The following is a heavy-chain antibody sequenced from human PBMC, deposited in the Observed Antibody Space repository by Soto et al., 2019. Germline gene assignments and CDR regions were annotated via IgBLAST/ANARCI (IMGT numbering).Heavy chain of an antibody. CDR2: ISGNGGDYT. CDR3: VPLCRYCSTTTPS. V-gene: IGHV3-23*01. D-gene: IGHD2-2*01. CDR1: GFTFSTYA. J-gene: IGHJ4*02. Sequence: EVQLLESGGGLVQPGGSLRLSCAASGFTFSTYAMSWVRQAPRKGLGWVSAISGNGGDYTYYADSVKGRFTISRDNSKNTLYLQMTSLRAEDTAVYYCVPLCRYCSTTTPSWGQGTLVTVSS.